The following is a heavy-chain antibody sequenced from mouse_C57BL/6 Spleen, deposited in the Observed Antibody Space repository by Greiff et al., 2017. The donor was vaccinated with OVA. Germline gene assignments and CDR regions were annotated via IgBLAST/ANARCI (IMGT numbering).Heavy chain of an antibody. D-gene: IGHD2-5*01. J-gene: IGHJ2*01. CDR1: GFSLTSYG. Sequence: QVQLQQSGPGLVQPSQSLSITCTVSGFSLTSYGVHWVRQSPGKGLEWLGVIWSGGSTDYNAAFISRLSISKDNSKSQVFFKMNSLQADDTAIYYCARMRSNFFDDWGQGTTLTGSS. CDR2: IWSGGST. V-gene: IGHV2-2*01. CDR3: ARMRSNFFDD.